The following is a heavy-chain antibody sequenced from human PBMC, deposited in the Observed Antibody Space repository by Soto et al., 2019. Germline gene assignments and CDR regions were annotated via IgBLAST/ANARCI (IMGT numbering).Heavy chain of an antibody. CDR2: IVSIFGTV. CDR1: GGTFSSDV. CDR3: ARDGFSGSYYGY. J-gene: IGHJ4*02. Sequence: SVKVSCKASGGTFSSDVFSWVRQAPGQGLEWMGGIVSIFGTVNSAQKSQGRLTLTADQSTSTAYMELTSLRSEDTAVYYCARDGFSGSYYGYWGQGTQVTVSS. V-gene: IGHV1-69*13. D-gene: IGHD1-26*01.